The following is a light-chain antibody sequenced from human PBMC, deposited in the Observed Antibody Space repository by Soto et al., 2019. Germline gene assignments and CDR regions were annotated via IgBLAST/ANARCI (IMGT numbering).Light chain of an antibody. CDR3: QQYIGYSRT. Sequence: DIQMTQSPSSLSASVGDRVTITCRASQGITNYLAWYQQKPGKAPKLLIYKASSLHSGVPSRFSGSGSGTEFTLTISSLQPDDFATYYCQQYIGYSRTFGQGTKVDI. CDR1: QGITNY. J-gene: IGKJ1*01. V-gene: IGKV1-5*03. CDR2: KAS.